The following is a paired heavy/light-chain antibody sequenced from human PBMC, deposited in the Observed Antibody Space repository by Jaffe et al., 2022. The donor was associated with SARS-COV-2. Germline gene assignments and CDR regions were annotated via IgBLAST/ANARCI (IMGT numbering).Heavy chain of an antibody. D-gene: IGHD5-12*01. CDR2: IYSGGST. CDR1: GFTVSSNY. J-gene: IGHJ6*02. CDR3: ARINVNGYAYYYYGMDV. V-gene: IGHV3-53*01. Sequence: EVQLVESGGGLIQPGGSLRLSCAASGFTVSSNYMSWVRQAPGKGLEWVSVIYSGGSTYYADSVKGRFTISRDNSKNTLYLQMNSLRAEDTAVYYCARINVNGYAYYYYGMDVWGQGTTVTVSS.
Light chain of an antibody. Sequence: AIQMTQSPSSLSASVGDRVTITCRASQGIRNDLGWYQQKPGKAPKLLIYAASSLQSGVPSRFSGSGSGTDFTLTISSLQPEDFATYYCLQDYNYPWAFGQGTKVEIK. J-gene: IGKJ1*01. CDR2: AAS. V-gene: IGKV1-6*01. CDR3: LQDYNYPWA. CDR1: QGIRND.